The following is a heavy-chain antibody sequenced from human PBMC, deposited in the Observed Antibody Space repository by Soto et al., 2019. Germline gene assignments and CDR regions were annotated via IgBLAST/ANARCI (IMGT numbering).Heavy chain of an antibody. J-gene: IGHJ6*02. V-gene: IGHV4-30-4*01. CDR3: AREAGDSNYSYYYGMDV. CDR2: IYYSGST. Sequence: QVQLQESGPGLVKPSQTLSLTCTVSGGSISSGDYYWSWIRQPPGKGLEWIGYIYYSGSTYYNPSLKSRVTISVDTSKNQFSLKLSSVTAADTAVYYCAREAGDSNYSYYYGMDVWGQGTTVTVSS. D-gene: IGHD4-4*01. CDR1: GGSISSGDYY.